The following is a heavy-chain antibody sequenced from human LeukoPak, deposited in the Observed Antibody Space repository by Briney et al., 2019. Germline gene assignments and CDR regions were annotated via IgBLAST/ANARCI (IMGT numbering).Heavy chain of an antibody. J-gene: IGHJ4*02. CDR2: INHSGST. CDR3: ARGSVRFDY. V-gene: IGHV4-34*01. CDR1: GGPFKTYY. Sequence: PSETLSLTCAVSGGPFKTYYWSWIRQPPGKGLEWIGEINHSGSTSYNPSLKSRVTISVDTSKNQFSLKLSSVTAADTALYYCARGSVRFDYWGQGTLVTVSS.